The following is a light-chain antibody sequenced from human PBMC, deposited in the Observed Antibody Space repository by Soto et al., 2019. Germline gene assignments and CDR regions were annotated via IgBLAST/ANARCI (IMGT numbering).Light chain of an antibody. CDR2: GAS. J-gene: IGKJ1*01. V-gene: IGKV3-15*01. CDR3: QQYNNWGT. Sequence: EIVMTQSPATLSVSPGERATLSCRASQCVSSNLAWYQQKPGQAPRLLIYGASTRATGIPARFSGSGSGTEFTLTISSLQSEDCAVYYCQQYNNWGTFGQGTKVEIK. CDR1: QCVSSN.